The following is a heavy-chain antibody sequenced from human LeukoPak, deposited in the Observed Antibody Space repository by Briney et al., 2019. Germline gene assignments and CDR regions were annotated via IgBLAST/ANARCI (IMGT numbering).Heavy chain of an antibody. Sequence: GASVKVSCKTSGYSFTSYYIHWVRQAPGQGLEWMGWINPSSGGTEYAQKFQGRVTMTGDTSISTAYMELSRLRSDDTAVYYCARDRGSSWYVHYWGQGTLVTVSS. V-gene: IGHV1-2*02. CDR1: GYSFTSYY. J-gene: IGHJ4*02. CDR3: ARDRGSSWYVHY. CDR2: INPSSGGT. D-gene: IGHD6-13*01.